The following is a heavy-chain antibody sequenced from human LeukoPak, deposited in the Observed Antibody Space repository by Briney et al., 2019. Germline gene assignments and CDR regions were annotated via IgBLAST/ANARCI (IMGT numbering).Heavy chain of an antibody. J-gene: IGHJ4*02. V-gene: IGHV4-38-2*02. Sequence: SETLSLTCTVSGGSISSYYWSWIRQPPGKGLEWTGSIDHSGSTYYNPSLKSRITISVDTSKNQFSLKLSFVTAADTAVFYCARVKQLASLYYFDYWGQGTPVTVSS. CDR2: IDHSGST. CDR1: GGSISSYY. D-gene: IGHD6-6*01. CDR3: ARVKQLASLYYFDY.